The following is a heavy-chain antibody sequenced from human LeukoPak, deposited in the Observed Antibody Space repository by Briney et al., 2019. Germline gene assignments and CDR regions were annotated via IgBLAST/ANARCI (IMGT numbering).Heavy chain of an antibody. V-gene: IGHV1-2*02. D-gene: IGHD6-13*01. Sequence: ASVKVSCKASGYTFTDYNIHWVRQAPGQGLEWMGWINSKSGGTNYAQKFQDRVTMTRDTSISTAYMELSRLISDDTAVYYCARDPKAAAVDLDYWGQGTLVTVSS. CDR2: INSKSGGT. CDR1: GYTFTDYN. CDR3: ARDPKAAAVDLDY. J-gene: IGHJ4*02.